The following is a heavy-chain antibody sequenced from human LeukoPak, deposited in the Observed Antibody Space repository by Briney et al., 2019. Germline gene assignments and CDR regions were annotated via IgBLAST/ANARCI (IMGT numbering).Heavy chain of an antibody. CDR2: ISGSGGDT. D-gene: IGHD6-13*01. J-gene: IGHJ4*02. Sequence: PGGSLRLSCAASGFSFSTYAMSWVRQAPGKGLEWVSVISGSGGDTDYADSVKGRFTTSRDNSKNTLFLQMNSLRVEDTALYYCAREARGSSTWSTGGPFDYWGQGALVTVSS. CDR3: AREARGSSTWSTGGPFDY. CDR1: GFSFSTYA. V-gene: IGHV3-23*01.